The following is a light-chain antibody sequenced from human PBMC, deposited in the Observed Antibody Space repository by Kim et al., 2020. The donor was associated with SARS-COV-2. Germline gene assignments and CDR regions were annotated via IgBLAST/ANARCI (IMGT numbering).Light chain of an antibody. CDR2: DAS. J-gene: IGKJ4*01. CDR1: QSVRSH. Sequence: EIVMTQSPATLSVSPGERATVSCRASQSVRSHLAWYQQKAGQAPRLLIYDASTRATGIPARFSGSGSATEFTLTISSLQSEDFAIYYCQHYENTPLTFGGGTKVDIK. CDR3: QHYENTPLT. V-gene: IGKV3-15*01.